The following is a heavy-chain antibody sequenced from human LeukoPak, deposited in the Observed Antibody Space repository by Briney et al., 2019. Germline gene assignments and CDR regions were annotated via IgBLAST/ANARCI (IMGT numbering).Heavy chain of an antibody. CDR3: AREGYCSSTSCYALFDY. Sequence: ASVKVSCKASGYTFTSYDINWVRQATGQGLEWMGWMNPNSGNTGYAQKLQGRVTMTTDTSTSTAYMELRSLRSDDTAVYYCAREGYCSSTSCYALFDYWGQGTLVTVSS. V-gene: IGHV1-8*01. CDR2: MNPNSGNT. J-gene: IGHJ4*02. CDR1: GYTFTSYD. D-gene: IGHD2-2*01.